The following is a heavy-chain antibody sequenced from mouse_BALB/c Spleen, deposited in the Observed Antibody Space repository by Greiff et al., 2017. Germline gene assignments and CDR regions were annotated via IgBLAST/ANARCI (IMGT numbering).Heavy chain of an antibody. CDR2: IWAGGST. J-gene: IGHJ3*01. CDR1: GFSLTSYG. CDR3: ARGDWFAY. Sequence: VQLQQSGPGLVAPSQSLSITCTVSGFSLTSYGVHWVRQPPGKGLEWLGVIWAGGSTNYNSALMSRLSISKDNSKSQVFLKMNRLQTDDTAMYYCARGDWFAYWGQGTLVTVSA. V-gene: IGHV2-9*02.